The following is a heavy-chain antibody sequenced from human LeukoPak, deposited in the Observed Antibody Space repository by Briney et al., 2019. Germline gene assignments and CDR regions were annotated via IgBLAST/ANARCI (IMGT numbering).Heavy chain of an antibody. CDR1: GFTFSSYA. CDR3: ARGGADSSSSFDY. CDR2: ISYDGSNK. Sequence: GGSLRLSCAASGFTFSSYAMRWVRQAPGKGLEWVAVISYDGSNKYYADSVKGRFTISRDNSKNTLYLQMNSLRAEDTAVYYCARGGADSSSSFDYWGQGTLVTVSS. J-gene: IGHJ4*02. D-gene: IGHD6-13*01. V-gene: IGHV3-30-3*01.